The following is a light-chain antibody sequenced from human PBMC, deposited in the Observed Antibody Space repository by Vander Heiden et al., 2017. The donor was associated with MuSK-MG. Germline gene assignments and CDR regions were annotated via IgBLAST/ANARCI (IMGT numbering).Light chain of an antibody. V-gene: IGKV3-11*01. CDR1: QSVSSY. CDR3: QQRSALIS. Sequence: EIVLTQSPGTLSLSPGERATLSCRASQSVSSYLAWYQQKPGQAPRLLIYDASNRANGIPDRFSGSGSGTDFTLTSSSREPEDYAVYYGQQRSALISFGQGTKMEIK. J-gene: IGKJ2*01. CDR2: DAS.